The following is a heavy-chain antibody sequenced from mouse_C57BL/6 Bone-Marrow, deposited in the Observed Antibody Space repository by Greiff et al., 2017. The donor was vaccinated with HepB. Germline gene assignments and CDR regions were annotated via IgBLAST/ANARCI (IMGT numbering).Heavy chain of an antibody. CDR2: IHPSDSDT. V-gene: IGHV1-74*01. CDR3: SSSIDGAMDY. D-gene: IGHD1-1*01. Sequence: VQLQQPGADLVKPGASVKVSCKASGYTFTSYWMHWVKQRPGQGLEWIGRIHPSDSDTNYNQKFKGQATLTVDKSYSKAYLQLSSLTSEDSAVYYCSSSIDGAMDYWGQGTSVTVSS. J-gene: IGHJ4*01. CDR1: GYTFTSYW.